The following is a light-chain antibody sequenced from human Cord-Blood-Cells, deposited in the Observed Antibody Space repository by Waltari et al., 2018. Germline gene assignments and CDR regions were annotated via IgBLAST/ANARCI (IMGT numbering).Light chain of an antibody. CDR3: QQYYSTPPT. V-gene: IGKV4-1*01. CDR1: QSVLYSSNNKNY. J-gene: IGKJ4*01. CDR2: WAS. Sequence: DIVMTKSPDSLPVSLAERATNNCKSSQSVLYSSNNKNYLAWYQQKPGQPHKLLIYWASTRVSGVPDRFSGSGSGTDFTLTISSLQAEDVAVYYCQQYYSTPPTFGGGTKVEIK.